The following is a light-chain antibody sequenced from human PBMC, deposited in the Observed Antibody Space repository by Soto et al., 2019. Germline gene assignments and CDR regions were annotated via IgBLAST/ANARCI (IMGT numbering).Light chain of an antibody. CDR1: QSVSSF. Sequence: EIVLTQSPATLSLSPGERATLSCRASQSVSSFLAWYQQKPGQAPRLLIYDASNRGTGIPARLSGSGFGTDFTLTISSLEPEDFAVYYCQQRSNWPLTFGGGTKV. J-gene: IGKJ4*01. CDR3: QQRSNWPLT. CDR2: DAS. V-gene: IGKV3-11*01.